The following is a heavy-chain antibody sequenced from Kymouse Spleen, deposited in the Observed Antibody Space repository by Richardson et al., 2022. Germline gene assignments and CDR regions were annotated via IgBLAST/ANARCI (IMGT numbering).Heavy chain of an antibody. CDR2: INHSGST. V-gene: IGHV4-34*01. CDR3: ARGYYYGSSPPYFDY. CDR1: GGSFSGYY. D-gene: IGHD3-10*01. J-gene: IGHJ4*02. Sequence: QVQLQQWGAGLLKPSETLSLTCAVYGGSFSGYYWSWIRQPPGKGLEWIGEINHSGSTNYNPSLKSRVTISVDTSKNQFSLKLSSVTAADTAVYYCARGYYYGSSPPYFDYWGQGTLVTVSS.